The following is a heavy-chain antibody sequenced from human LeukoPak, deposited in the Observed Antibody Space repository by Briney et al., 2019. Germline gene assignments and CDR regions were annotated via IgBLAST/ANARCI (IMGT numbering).Heavy chain of an antibody. CDR3: AREPADPRDKRLDP. D-gene: IGHD2-2*01. Sequence: SETLSLTCTVSGGSISSGSYYWSWIRQPAGKGLEWIGRIYTSGSTNYNPSLKSRVTISVDTSKNQFSLKLSSVTAADTAVYYCAREPADPRDKRLDPWGQGTLVTVTS. J-gene: IGHJ5*02. CDR1: GGSISSGSYY. V-gene: IGHV4-61*02. CDR2: IYTSGST.